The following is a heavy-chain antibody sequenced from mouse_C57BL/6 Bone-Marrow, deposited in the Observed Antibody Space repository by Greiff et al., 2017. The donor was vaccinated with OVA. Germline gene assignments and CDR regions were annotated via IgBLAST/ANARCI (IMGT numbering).Heavy chain of an antibody. CDR2: IDPSDSYT. CDR3: ARSYYGNYGWDY. Sequence: VQLQQPGAELVMPGASVKLSCKASGYTFTSYWMHWVKQRPGQGLEWIGEIDPSDSYTNYNQKFKGKSTLTVDKSSSTAYMQLSSLTSEDSAVYYCARSYYGNYGWDYWGQGTSVTVSS. CDR1: GYTFTSYW. D-gene: IGHD2-10*01. V-gene: IGHV1-69*01. J-gene: IGHJ4*01.